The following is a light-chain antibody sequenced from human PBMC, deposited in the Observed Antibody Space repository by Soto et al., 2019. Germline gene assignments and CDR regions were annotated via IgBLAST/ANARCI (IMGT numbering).Light chain of an antibody. Sequence: QSVLTQPASVSGSPGQSITISCTGTSSDVGAYNSVSWYQQHPGKAPKLMIYEVSNRPSGVSDRFSGSKSGNTASLTISGLQAWDEADYYCSSYTTSFTYVFGTGTKLTVL. CDR3: SSYTTSFTYV. CDR1: SSDVGAYNS. V-gene: IGLV2-14*01. J-gene: IGLJ1*01. CDR2: EVS.